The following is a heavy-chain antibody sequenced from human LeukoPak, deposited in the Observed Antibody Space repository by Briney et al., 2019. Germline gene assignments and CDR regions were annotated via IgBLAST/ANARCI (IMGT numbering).Heavy chain of an antibody. J-gene: IGHJ4*02. Sequence: GGSLRLSCAASGFTFSSYGMHWVRQAPGKGLEWVAFMRYDGSNKYYADSVKGRFTISRDNSKNTLYLQMNSLRAEDTAVYYCVKGNVLLWFGESDRSYFDYWGQGTLVTVSS. CDR2: MRYDGSNK. V-gene: IGHV3-30*02. D-gene: IGHD3-10*01. CDR1: GFTFSSYG. CDR3: VKGNVLLWFGESDRSYFDY.